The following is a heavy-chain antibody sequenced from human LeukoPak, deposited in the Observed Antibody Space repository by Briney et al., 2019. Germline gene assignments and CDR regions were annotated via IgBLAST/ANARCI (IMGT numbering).Heavy chain of an antibody. D-gene: IGHD3-10*01. CDR3: ARGPPRYGSGSYGFDY. V-gene: IGHV4-34*01. J-gene: IGHJ4*02. Sequence: SETLSLTWAVYGGSFSGYYWSWIRQPPGKGLEWIGEINHSGSTNYNPSLKSRVTISVDTSKNQFSLKLSSVTAADTAVYYCARGPPRYGSGSYGFDYWGQGTLVTVSS. CDR1: GGSFSGYY. CDR2: INHSGST.